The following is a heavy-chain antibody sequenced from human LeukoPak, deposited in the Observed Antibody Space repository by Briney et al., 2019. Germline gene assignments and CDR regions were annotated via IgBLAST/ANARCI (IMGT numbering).Heavy chain of an antibody. D-gene: IGHD6-19*01. CDR3: ARGHSSGWYDQYYFDH. V-gene: IGHV3-7*01. CDR1: GSTFTRYW. CDR2: IKHDGSER. J-gene: IGHJ4*02. Sequence: AGGSLRLSCAASGSTFTRYWMTWVRQAPGKGLGWVANIKHDGSERDYVDSVKGRFTISRDNAKNSVYLQMNSLRAEDTAVYYCARGHSSGWYDQYYFDHWGQGTPVTVSS.